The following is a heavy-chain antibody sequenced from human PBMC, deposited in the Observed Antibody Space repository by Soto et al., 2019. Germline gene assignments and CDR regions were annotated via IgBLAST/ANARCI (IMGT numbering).Heavy chain of an antibody. Sequence: SVKVSCKASGGTFSSYTISWVRQAPGQGLEWMGRIIPILGIANYAQKFQGRVTITADKSTSTAYMELSSLRSEDTAVYYCAREVGLTLSSTSCHFEYWGQGTLVTVSS. CDR1: GGTFSSYT. V-gene: IGHV1-69*04. J-gene: IGHJ4*02. D-gene: IGHD2-2*01. CDR3: AREVGLTLSSTSCHFEY. CDR2: IIPILGIA.